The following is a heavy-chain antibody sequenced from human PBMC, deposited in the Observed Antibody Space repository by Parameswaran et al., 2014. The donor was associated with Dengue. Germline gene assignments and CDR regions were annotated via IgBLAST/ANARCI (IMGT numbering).Heavy chain of an antibody. J-gene: IGHJ4*02. CDR3: ARAGRWLPVDY. Sequence: VRQAPGKGLEWVSYISSSGSTIYYADSVKGRFTISRDNAKNSLYLQMNSLRAEDTAVYYCARAGRWLPVDYWAREPWSPSPQ. D-gene: IGHD5-24*01. CDR2: ISSSGSTI. V-gene: IGHV3-11*01.